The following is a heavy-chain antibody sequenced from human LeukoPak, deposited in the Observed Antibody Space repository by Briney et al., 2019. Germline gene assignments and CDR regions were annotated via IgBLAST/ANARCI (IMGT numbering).Heavy chain of an antibody. Sequence: SETLSLTCAVYGGSFSGYYWSWIRQPPGKGLEWIGEINHSGTTNYNPSLKSRVTISVDTSKNQCSLKLSSVTAADTAVYYWARGFELGMVYYYYGMDVWGKGTAVTVSS. CDR3: ARGFELGMVYYYYGMDV. CDR2: INHSGTT. J-gene: IGHJ6*04. CDR1: GGSFSGYY. D-gene: IGHD7-27*01. V-gene: IGHV4-34*01.